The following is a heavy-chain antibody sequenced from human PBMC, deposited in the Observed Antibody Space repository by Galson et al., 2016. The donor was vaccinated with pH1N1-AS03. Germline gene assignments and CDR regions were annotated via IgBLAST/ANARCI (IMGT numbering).Heavy chain of an antibody. D-gene: IGHD1-1*01. Sequence: SLRLSCATSGFTFTDFAVSWVRQAPGRGLEWVSATSSSGGSTYYAESVKGRFTISRDYSKNTVDLQMNSLRAEDTAVYYCAKDRNDYRLHYFSGSDVWGRGTVVTVSS. CDR2: TSSSGGST. CDR1: GFTFTDFA. J-gene: IGHJ3*01. CDR3: AKDRNDYRLHYFSGSDV. V-gene: IGHV3-23*01.